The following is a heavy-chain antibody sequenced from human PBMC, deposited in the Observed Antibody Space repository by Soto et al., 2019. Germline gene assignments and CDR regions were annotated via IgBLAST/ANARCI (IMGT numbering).Heavy chain of an antibody. V-gene: IGHV5-51*01. J-gene: IGHJ6*02. CDR1: WYSFTSYW. Sequence: GGSLKIPFQGPWYSFTSYWIGWVPHMPGKGLEWMGIIYPGDSDTRYSPPFQGQVTISADKSISTAYLQWSSLKASDTAMYYCARSLLRTTEYYYCGMDVWGQGTTVTVSS. D-gene: IGHD1-7*01. CDR3: ARSLLRTTEYYYCGMDV. CDR2: IYPGDSDT.